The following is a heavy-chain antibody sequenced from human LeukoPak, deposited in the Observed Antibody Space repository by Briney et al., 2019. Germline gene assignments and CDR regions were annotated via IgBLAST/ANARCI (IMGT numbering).Heavy chain of an antibody. D-gene: IGHD2-15*01. CDR1: GFTFSSYA. V-gene: IGHV3-30-3*01. CDR2: ISYDGSNK. CDR3: ARGGLGYCSGGSCYPGAAFDI. J-gene: IGHJ3*02. Sequence: GGSLRLSCAASGFTFSSYAMHWVRQAPGKGLEWVAVISYDGSNKYYAGSVKGRFTISRDNSKNTLYLQMNSLRAEDTAVYYCARGGLGYCSGGSCYPGAAFDIWGQGTMVTVSS.